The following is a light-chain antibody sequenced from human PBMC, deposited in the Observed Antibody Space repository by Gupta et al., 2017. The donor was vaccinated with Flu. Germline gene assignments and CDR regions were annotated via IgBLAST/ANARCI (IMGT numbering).Light chain of an antibody. J-gene: IGLJ2*01. CDR3: EAWDDSRNGRVV. CDR2: SNN. CDR1: SSNIGSNT. V-gene: IGLV1-44*01. Sequence: QSVLTQPPSASGTPGQRVTISCSGSSSNIGSNTVNWYQQLPGTAPKLLIYSNNQRHSGVPDRFSGSKSGTSAALAISGLQAEEEAVYYCEAWDDSRNGRVVFGGGTKLTVL.